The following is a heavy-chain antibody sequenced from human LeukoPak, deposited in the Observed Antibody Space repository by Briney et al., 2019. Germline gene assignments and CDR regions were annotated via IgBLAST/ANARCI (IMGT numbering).Heavy chain of an antibody. D-gene: IGHD6-13*01. CDR1: GGSISIYY. CDR2: IYTSGST. J-gene: IGHJ4*02. Sequence: SETLSLTCNVSGGSISIYYWSWIRQPAGKGLEWIGRIYTSGSTSYNPSLEGRVTISVDTSKNQSSLKLTSVTAADTAVYYCARDRIATAGFDYWGQGALVTVSS. V-gene: IGHV4-4*07. CDR3: ARDRIATAGFDY.